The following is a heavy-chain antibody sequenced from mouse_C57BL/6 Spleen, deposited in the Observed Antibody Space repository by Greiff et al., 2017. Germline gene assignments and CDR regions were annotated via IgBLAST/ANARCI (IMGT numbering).Heavy chain of an antibody. V-gene: IGHV1-80*01. D-gene: IGHD2-4*01. CDR2: IYPGDGDT. CDR1: GYAFSRYW. Sequence: VQLQQSGAELVKPGASVKISCKASGYAFSRYWMNWVKQRPGKGLEWIGQIYPGDGDTNYNGKFKGKATLTADKSSSPAYMQLSSLTSEDSAVYFCARSEDIYYDYDGGAWFAYWGQGTLVTVSA. CDR3: ARSEDIYYDYDGGAWFAY. J-gene: IGHJ3*01.